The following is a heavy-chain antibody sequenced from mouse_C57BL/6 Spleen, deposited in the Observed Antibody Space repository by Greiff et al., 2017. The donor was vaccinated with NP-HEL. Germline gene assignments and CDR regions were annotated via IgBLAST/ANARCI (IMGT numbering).Heavy chain of an antibody. J-gene: IGHJ2*01. CDR2: ISYDGSN. CDR1: GYSITSGYY. D-gene: IGHD4-1*01. Sequence: ESGPGLVKPSQSLSLTCSVTGYSITSGYYWNWIRQFPGNKLEWMGYISYDGSNNYNPSLKNRISITRDTSKNQFFLKLNSVTTEDTATYYCARLGGYFDYWGQGTTLTVSS. V-gene: IGHV3-6*01. CDR3: ARLGGYFDY.